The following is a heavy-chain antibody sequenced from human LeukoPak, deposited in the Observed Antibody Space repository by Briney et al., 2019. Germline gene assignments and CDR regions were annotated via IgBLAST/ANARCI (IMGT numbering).Heavy chain of an antibody. CDR3: ARDLGYSTAWAH. Sequence: PGGSLRLSCVASGFTFTGHSMHWVRQAPGKGLEWVAVVGNDEKTKFYADSLKGRFTVSRDNSKNTVYLQMNSLRGEDAALYYCARDLGYSTAWAHWGQGALVTVSS. V-gene: IGHV3-30*04. J-gene: IGHJ4*02. CDR2: VGNDEKTK. D-gene: IGHD2/OR15-2a*01. CDR1: GFTFTGHS.